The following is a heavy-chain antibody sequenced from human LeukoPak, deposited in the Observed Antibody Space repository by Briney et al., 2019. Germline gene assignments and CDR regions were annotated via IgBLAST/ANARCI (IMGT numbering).Heavy chain of an antibody. Sequence: PSETLSLTCAVYGGSFSGYYWSWLRQPPGKGLEWIGEINHSGSTNYNPSLKSRVTISVDTSKNQFSLKLSSVTAADTAVYYCARAQKGRSGVVPVARNYYSGMDVWGQGTTVTVSS. CDR2: INHSGST. D-gene: IGHD2-2*01. CDR1: GGSFSGYY. J-gene: IGHJ6*02. V-gene: IGHV4-34*01. CDR3: ARAQKGRSGVVPVARNYYSGMDV.